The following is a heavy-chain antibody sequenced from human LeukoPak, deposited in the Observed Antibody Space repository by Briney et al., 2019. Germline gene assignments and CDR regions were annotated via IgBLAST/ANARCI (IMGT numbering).Heavy chain of an antibody. V-gene: IGHV5-51*01. Sequence: GESLKISCKGSGYSFPNYWIGWVRQMPGKGLEWMGIIYPSDSDTRYSPSFQGQVTISADKSLSTAYLQWSSLKASDTAMYYCARPNRGRGGKIFDDVFNIGGKGTLFTVSP. CDR3: ARPNRGRGGKIFDDVFNI. CDR2: IYPSDSDT. J-gene: IGHJ3*02. CDR1: GYSFPNYW. D-gene: IGHD3-3*01.